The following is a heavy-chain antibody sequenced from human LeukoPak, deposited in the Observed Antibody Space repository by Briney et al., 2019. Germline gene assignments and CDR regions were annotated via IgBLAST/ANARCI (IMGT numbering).Heavy chain of an antibody. D-gene: IGHD3-9*01. CDR2: ISWNSGSI. CDR1: GFTFGDYA. V-gene: IGHV3-9*01. Sequence: GGSLRLSCAASGFTFGDYAMHWVRQAPGKGLEWVSGISWNSGSIGYADSVKGRFTISRDNAKNSLYLQMNSLRAEDTALYYCAKGGNFDWFYNAFDIWGQGTMVTVSS. CDR3: AKGGNFDWFYNAFDI. J-gene: IGHJ3*02.